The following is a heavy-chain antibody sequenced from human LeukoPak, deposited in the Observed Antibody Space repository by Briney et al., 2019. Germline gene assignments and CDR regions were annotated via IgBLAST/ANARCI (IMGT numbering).Heavy chain of an antibody. CDR3: ATGRVAHLDY. V-gene: IGHV1-24*01. J-gene: IGHJ4*02. CDR2: FDPEDGET. CDR1: GYTFTSYG. Sequence: ASVKVSCKASGYTFTSYGISWVRQAPGKGLEWMGGFDPEDGETIYAQKFQGRVTMTEDTSTDTAYMELSSLRSEDTAVYYCATGRVAHLDYWGQGTLVTVSS. D-gene: IGHD5-12*01.